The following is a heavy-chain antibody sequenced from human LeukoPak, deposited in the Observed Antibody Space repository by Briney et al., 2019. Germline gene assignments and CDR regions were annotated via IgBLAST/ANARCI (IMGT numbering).Heavy chain of an antibody. V-gene: IGHV4-59*01. D-gene: IGHD6-6*01. J-gene: IGHJ4*02. Sequence: PSETLSLTXTVSGGSISSYYWSWIRQPPGKGLEWIGYIYYSGSTNYNPSLKSRVTISVDTSKNQFSLKLSSVTAADTAVYYCAGSSSIAARYFDYWGQGTLVTVSS. CDR3: AGSSSIAARYFDY. CDR2: IYYSGST. CDR1: GGSISSYY.